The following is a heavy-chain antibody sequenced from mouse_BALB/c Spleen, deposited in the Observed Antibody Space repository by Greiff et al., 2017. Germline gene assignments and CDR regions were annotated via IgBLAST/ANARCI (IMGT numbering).Heavy chain of an antibody. CDR1: GFTFSSYA. J-gene: IGHJ3*01. V-gene: IGHV5-9-4*01. CDR2: ISSGGSYT. Sequence: DVHLVESGGGLVKPGGSLKLSCAASGFTFSSYALSWVRQSPEKRLEWVAEISSGGSYTYYPDTVTGRFTISRDNTKNTLYLEMSSLRSEDTAMYYCARDSSGYPAWFAYWGQGTLVTVSA. CDR3: ARDSSGYPAWFAY. D-gene: IGHD3-1*01.